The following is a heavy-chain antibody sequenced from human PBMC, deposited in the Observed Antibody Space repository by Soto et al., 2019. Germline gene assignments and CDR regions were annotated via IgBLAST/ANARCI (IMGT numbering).Heavy chain of an antibody. D-gene: IGHD4-17*01. J-gene: IGHJ4*02. V-gene: IGHV1-69*12. CDR2: IIPIFGTA. Sequence: QVQLVQSGAEVKKPGSSVKVSCKASGGTFSSYAISWVRQAPGQGLEWMGGIIPIFGTANYAQKFQGRVTITADESTRTAYMELSSLRTKDTAVYYCARDCTTVTTPCYWGQGTLVTVSS. CDR3: ARDCTTVTTPCY. CDR1: GGTFSSYA.